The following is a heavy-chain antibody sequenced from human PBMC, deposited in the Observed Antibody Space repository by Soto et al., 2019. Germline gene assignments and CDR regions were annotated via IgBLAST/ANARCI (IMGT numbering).Heavy chain of an antibody. V-gene: IGHV1-69*13. CDR2: IIPILGTA. D-gene: IGHD6-13*01. Sequence: SVKVSCKASGGSFSSYAISWVRQAPGQGLVCMGGIIPILGTANYAPKFQGRVTITADESTSTGYMERSSVRSEDTAVYYCASGIALGIAAAGSPSDSWGQGTVVTVFS. J-gene: IGHJ4*02. CDR3: ASGIALGIAAAGSPSDS. CDR1: GGSFSSYA.